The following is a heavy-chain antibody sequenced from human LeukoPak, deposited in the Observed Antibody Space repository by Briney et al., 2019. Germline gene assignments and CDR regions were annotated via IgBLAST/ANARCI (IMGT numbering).Heavy chain of an antibody. D-gene: IGHD1-26*01. V-gene: IGHV3-30*03. CDR3: ARAPLPWVLSGPADR. Sequence: GGSLRLSCEASGFTFSSYGMHWVRQAPGKGLEWVAIIAYDGSYENYGDSVKGRFTISGDNSKNTLYLQMNSPIAEDTAVYYCARAPLPWVLSGPADRWGQGTLVTVSS. CDR2: IAYDGSYE. CDR1: GFTFSSYG. J-gene: IGHJ5*02.